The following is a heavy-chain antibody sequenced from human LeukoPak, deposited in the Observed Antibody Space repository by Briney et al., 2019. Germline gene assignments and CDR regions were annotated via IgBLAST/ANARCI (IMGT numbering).Heavy chain of an antibody. CDR2: INPNSGGT. V-gene: IGHV1-2*02. J-gene: IGHJ6*02. CDR3: ARGEVSNYYYYGMDV. D-gene: IGHD4-11*01. Sequence: ASVKVFCKASGYTFTGYYMHWVRQAPGQGLEWMGWINPNSGGTNYAQKFQGRVTMTRDTSKNQFSLKLSSVTAADTAVYYCARGEVSNYYYYGMDVWGQGTTVTVSS. CDR1: GYTFTGYY.